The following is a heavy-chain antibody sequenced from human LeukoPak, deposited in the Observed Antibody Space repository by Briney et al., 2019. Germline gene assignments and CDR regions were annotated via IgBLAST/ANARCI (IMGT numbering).Heavy chain of an antibody. CDR2: ISTSGGTI. CDR1: GFTFSSYD. CDR3: AREGRGDDSSVYGRWWGGPDQQVYNNYFMDV. D-gene: IGHD3-22*01. Sequence: GGSLRLSCAASGFTFSSYDMNWVRQAPGKGLEWISYISTSGGTIYYADSVKGRFTISRDNAKNSLNLQMSSLRAEDTAVYYCAREGRGDDSSVYGRWWGGPDQQVYNNYFMDVWGKGTTVTVSS. V-gene: IGHV3-48*03. J-gene: IGHJ6*03.